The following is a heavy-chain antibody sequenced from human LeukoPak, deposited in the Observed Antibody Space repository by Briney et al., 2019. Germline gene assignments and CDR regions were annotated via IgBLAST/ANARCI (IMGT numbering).Heavy chain of an antibody. D-gene: IGHD3-10*02. CDR3: AELGITMIGGV. Sequence: GGSLRLSCAASGFTFYYYAMHWVRQAPGKGLEWVSGISWNSGSIGYADSVKGRFTISRDNAKNSLYLQMNSLRAEDTAVYYCAELGITMIGGVWGKGTTVTISS. V-gene: IGHV3-9*01. J-gene: IGHJ6*04. CDR1: GFTFYYYA. CDR2: ISWNSGSI.